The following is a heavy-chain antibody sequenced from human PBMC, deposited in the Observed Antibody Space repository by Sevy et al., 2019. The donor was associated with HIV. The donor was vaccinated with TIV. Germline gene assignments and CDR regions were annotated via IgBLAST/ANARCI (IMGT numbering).Heavy chain of an antibody. J-gene: IGHJ4*02. Sequence: GSVKVSCKVSGYTLTEFSMHWVRQAPGKGLEWMGSFDPEDGKTVYAQKFQGRVTMTEDTSTDTAYMELGSLRSEDTAVYYCATTKDYYDSSGCPLDYWGQGTLVTVSS. CDR2: FDPEDGKT. V-gene: IGHV1-24*01. CDR3: ATTKDYYDSSGCPLDY. D-gene: IGHD3-22*01. CDR1: GYTLTEFS.